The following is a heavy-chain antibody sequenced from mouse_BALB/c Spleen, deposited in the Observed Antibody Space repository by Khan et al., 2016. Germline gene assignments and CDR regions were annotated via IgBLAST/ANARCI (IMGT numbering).Heavy chain of an antibody. CDR1: GYTSANYW. V-gene: IGHV1-87*01. CDR3: ADALFVY. CDR2: IYPGDGDT. J-gene: IGHJ3*01. Sequence: QVQLKQSGAEQARPGASVRLSCKASGYTSANYWMQWVKQRPGQGLEWIGSIYPGDGDTRYSQKFKDKATLTADKSSSSAYMHLRSVASEDSAVYYCADALFVYWGQGTLVTVSA.